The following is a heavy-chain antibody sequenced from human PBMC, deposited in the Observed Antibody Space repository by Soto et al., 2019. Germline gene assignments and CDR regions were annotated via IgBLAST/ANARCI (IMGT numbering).Heavy chain of an antibody. D-gene: IGHD3-3*01. CDR2: ISVSGGST. CDR3: AKDRTSYYDFWSGYFENNWFDP. V-gene: IGHV3-23*01. J-gene: IGHJ5*02. CDR1: GFTFSSYA. Sequence: GGSLRLSCAASGFTFSSYAMSWVRQAPGKGLEWVSAISVSGGSTYYADSVKGRFTISRDNSKNTLYLQMNSLRAEDTAVYYCAKDRTSYYDFWSGYFENNWFDPWGQGTLVTVSS.